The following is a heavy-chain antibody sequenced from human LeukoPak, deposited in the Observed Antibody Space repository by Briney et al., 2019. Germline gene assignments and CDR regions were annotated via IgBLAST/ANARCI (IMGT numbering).Heavy chain of an antibody. D-gene: IGHD3-3*01. V-gene: IGHV1-3*01. Sequence: ASVKVSCKASGYTFTSYAMHWVRQAPGQRLEWMGWINAGNGNTKYSQKFQGRVTITRDTSASTAYMELSSLRSEDTAVYYCARQGGYYDFWSGNAFDIWGQGTMVTVSS. CDR2: INAGNGNT. CDR1: GYTFTSYA. CDR3: ARQGGYYDFWSGNAFDI. J-gene: IGHJ3*02.